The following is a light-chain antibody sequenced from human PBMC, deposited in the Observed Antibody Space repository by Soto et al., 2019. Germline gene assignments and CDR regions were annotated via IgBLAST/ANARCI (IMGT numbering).Light chain of an antibody. J-gene: IGLJ3*02. CDR2: EDN. CDR1: SGSIASNY. Sequence: NFMLTQPHSVSESPGKTVIISCTGSSGSIASNYVQWYQQRPGSAPTTVIYEDNQRPSGVPDRFSGSIDSSSNSASLTISGLKTEDEADYCCQSYECNNQVFGGGTKVTVL. V-gene: IGLV6-57*02. CDR3: QSYECNNQV.